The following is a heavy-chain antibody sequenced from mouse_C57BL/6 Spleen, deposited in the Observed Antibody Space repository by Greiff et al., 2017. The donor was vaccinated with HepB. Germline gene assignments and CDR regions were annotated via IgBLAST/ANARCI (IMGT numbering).Heavy chain of an antibody. CDR2: IHPNSGST. V-gene: IGHV1-64*01. D-gene: IGHD2-3*01. Sequence: QVQLQQPGAELVKPGASVKLSCKASGYTFTSYWLHWVKQRPGQGLEWIGMIHPNSGSTNYNEKFKSKATLTVDKSSSTAYMQLSSLTSEDSAVYYCAREEYDGYYWFAYWGQGTLVTVSA. CDR1: GYTFTSYW. J-gene: IGHJ3*01. CDR3: AREEYDGYYWFAY.